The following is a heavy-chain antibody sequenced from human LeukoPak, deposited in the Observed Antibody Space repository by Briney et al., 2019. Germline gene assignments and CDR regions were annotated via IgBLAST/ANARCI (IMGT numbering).Heavy chain of an antibody. V-gene: IGHV4-34*01. CDR3: ARRGAAIGIR. CDR1: GGSFSGYY. Sequence: SETLSLTCAVYGGSFSGYYWSWIRQPPGKGLEWIGEINHSGSTNYNPSLKSRVTISVDTSKNQFSRKLSSVTAADTAVYYCARRGAAIGIRWGQGTLVTVSS. CDR2: INHSGST. D-gene: IGHD5-18*01. J-gene: IGHJ4*02.